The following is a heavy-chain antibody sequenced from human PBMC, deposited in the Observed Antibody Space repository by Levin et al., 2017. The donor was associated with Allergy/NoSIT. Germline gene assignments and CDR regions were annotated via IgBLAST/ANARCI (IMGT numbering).Heavy chain of an antibody. CDR3: ARGLAYCGGDCYSGFDY. V-gene: IGHV1-8*01. D-gene: IGHD2-21*02. CDR1: GYTFTSYD. Sequence: ASVKVSCKASGYTFTSYDINWVRQATGQGLEWMGWMNPNSGNTGYAQKFQGRVTMTRNTSISTAYMELSSLRSEDTAVYYCARGLAYCGGDCYSGFDYWGQGTLVTVSS. J-gene: IGHJ4*02. CDR2: MNPNSGNT.